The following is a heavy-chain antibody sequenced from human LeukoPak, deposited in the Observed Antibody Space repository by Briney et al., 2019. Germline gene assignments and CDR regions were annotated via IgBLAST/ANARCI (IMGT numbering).Heavy chain of an antibody. CDR1: GFTFSSYS. V-gene: IGHV3-48*01. Sequence: GGSLRLSCAASGFTFSSYSMNWVRQAPGKGLEGVSYISSSSSTIYYADSVKGRFTISRDNAKNSLYLQMNSLRAEDTAVYYCARGHRGKYGSGRTVDYWGQGTLVTVSS. CDR2: ISSSSSTI. J-gene: IGHJ4*02. D-gene: IGHD3-10*01. CDR3: ARGHRGKYGSGRTVDY.